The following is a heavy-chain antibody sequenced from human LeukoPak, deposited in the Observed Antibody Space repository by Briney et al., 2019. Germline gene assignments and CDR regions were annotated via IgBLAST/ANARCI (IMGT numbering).Heavy chain of an antibody. CDR1: GGSISSYY. J-gene: IGHJ4*02. Sequence: SETLSLTCTVSGGSISSYYWSWIRQPAGKGLEWIGRIYTSGSTNYNPSLKSRVTMSVDTSKNQFSLKLSSVTAANTAVYYCARASLAMATITLDYWGQGTLVTVSS. D-gene: IGHD5-24*01. CDR3: ARASLAMATITLDY. V-gene: IGHV4-4*07. CDR2: IYTSGST.